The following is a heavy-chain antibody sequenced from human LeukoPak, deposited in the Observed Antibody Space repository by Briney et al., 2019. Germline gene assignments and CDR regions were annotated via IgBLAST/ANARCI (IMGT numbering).Heavy chain of an antibody. CDR3: ARAHYVWGSYRYRSRAAFDI. D-gene: IGHD3-16*02. J-gene: IGHJ3*02. V-gene: IGHV4-34*01. Sequence: PSETLSLTCAVYGGSFSGYYWSWIRQPPGKGLEWIGEINHSGSTNYNPSLKSRVTISVDTSKNQFSLKLSSVTAADTAVYYCARAHYVWGSYRYRSRAAFDIWGQGTMVTVSS. CDR2: INHSGST. CDR1: GGSFSGYY.